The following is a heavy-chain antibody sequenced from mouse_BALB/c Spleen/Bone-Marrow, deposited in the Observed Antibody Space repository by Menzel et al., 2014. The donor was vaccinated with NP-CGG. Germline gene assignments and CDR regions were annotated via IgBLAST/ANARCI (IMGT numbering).Heavy chain of an antibody. V-gene: IGHV5-17*02. J-gene: IGHJ4*01. Sequence: EVQLVESGGGLVQPGGSRKLSCAASGFTFSSFGMHWVRQAPEKGLEWVAYISSGSSTIYYADPVKGRFTISRDNPKNTLFLQMTSLRSEDTAMYYCARWRYGYAMDYWGQGTSVTVSS. CDR2: ISSGSSTI. CDR3: ARWRYGYAMDY. D-gene: IGHD2-14*01. CDR1: GFTFSSFG.